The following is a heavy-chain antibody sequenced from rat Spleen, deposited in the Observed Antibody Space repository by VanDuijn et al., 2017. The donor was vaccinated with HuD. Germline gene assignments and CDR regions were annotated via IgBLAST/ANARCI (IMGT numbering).Heavy chain of an antibody. Sequence: EVQLVESGGGLVQPGRSLNLSCAASGFTFSDFFMAWVRQAPAKGLEWVATISSDGGRNFYRDSVKGRFTISRDNAKNTQYLEMDSLRSEDTATYYCARGYVMDAWGQGASVTVSS. J-gene: IGHJ4*01. V-gene: IGHV5S13*01. CDR2: ISSDGGRN. CDR3: ARGYVMDA. CDR1: GFTFSDFF.